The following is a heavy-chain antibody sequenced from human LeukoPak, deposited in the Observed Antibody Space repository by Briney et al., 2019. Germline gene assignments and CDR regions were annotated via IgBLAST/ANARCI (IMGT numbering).Heavy chain of an antibody. V-gene: IGHV4-59*01. CDR3: ARSYDTNFDY. CDR2: IYFSGST. D-gene: IGHD3-3*01. Sequence: PSETLSLTCTVSGGSIRSYYWSWIRQPPGKGLEWIGYIYFSGSTSYNPSLKSRVTISVDRSKNPFSLKLSSVAAADTAVYYCARSYDTNFDYWGQGTLVTVSS. J-gene: IGHJ4*02. CDR1: GGSIRSYY.